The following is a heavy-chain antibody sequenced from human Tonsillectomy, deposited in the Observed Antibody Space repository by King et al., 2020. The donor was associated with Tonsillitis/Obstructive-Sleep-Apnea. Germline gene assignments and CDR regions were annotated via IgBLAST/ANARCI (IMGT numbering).Heavy chain of an antibody. V-gene: IGHV4-31*03. CDR3: ARGGSTDFDY. CDR1: GGSISSGGYY. CDR2: IFYSGSH. D-gene: IGHD2-2*01. J-gene: IGHJ4*02. Sequence: VQLQESGPGLVKPSQTLSLTCTVSGGSISSGGYYWSWIRQHPGEGLEWIGYIFYSGSHYYNPSLQSRVAMSIDTSKNQFSLNLTSVTAADTAMYYCARGGSTDFDYWGQGTLVTVSS.